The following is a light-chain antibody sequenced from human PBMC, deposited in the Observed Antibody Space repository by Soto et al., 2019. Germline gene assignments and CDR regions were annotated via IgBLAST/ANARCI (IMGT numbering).Light chain of an antibody. CDR3: QQYANSPPRYI. CDR2: AAS. Sequence: EIVLTQSPGTLSLSPGERATLSCRASQSVNSNYLAWYQHKPGQAPRLLLYAASTRATGIPARFSGSGSGTDFTLTISRPEPEDFAVYYCQQYANSPPRYIFGQGTKLEIK. V-gene: IGKV3-20*01. J-gene: IGKJ2*01. CDR1: QSVNSNY.